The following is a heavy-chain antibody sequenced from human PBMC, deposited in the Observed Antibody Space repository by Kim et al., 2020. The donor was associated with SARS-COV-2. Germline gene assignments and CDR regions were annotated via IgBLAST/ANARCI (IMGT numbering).Heavy chain of an antibody. CDR3: AKCVRYYDILAGYHQYDYNGMDV. CDR2: IYYSGST. D-gene: IGHD3-9*01. CDR1: GGSISSYY. Sequence: SETLSLTCTVSGGSISSYYWSWIRQPPGKGLEWIGYIYYSGSTNYNPSLKSRVTISVDSSKNPFSLKLSSVTAANPAVYYCAKCVRYYDILAGYHQYDYNGMDVWGQGTTVTVSS. V-gene: IGHV4-59*13. J-gene: IGHJ6*02.